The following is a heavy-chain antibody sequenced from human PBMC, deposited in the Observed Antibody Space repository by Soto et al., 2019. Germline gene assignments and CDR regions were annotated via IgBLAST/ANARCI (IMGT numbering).Heavy chain of an antibody. CDR3: ARALVVVVTAAIMGGGYYYYGMDV. J-gene: IGHJ6*04. Sequence: GASVKVSCKACVYSFTGYYMHWVRQAPGQGLWWRGWINPDSGGTNYAQKFQGRVTMTRDTSISTAYMELSRLRSDDTGVYYCARALVVVVTAAIMGGGYYYYGMDVWGKGTTVTSPQ. D-gene: IGHD2-2*02. V-gene: IGHV1-2*02. CDR2: INPDSGGT. CDR1: VYSFTGYY.